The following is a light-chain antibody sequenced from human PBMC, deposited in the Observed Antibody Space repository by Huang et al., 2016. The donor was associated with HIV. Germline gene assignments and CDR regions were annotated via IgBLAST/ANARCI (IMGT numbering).Light chain of an antibody. J-gene: IGKJ4*01. CDR3: QQYNNWPLT. CDR1: QSVSTN. CDR2: GAS. V-gene: IGKV3-15*01. Sequence: EIVMTQSPATLSVAPGQRATLSSRASQSVSTNLAWYQQKPGQAPRLLIYGASTRATGLPARFSGSGSGTEFTLAINSLQSEDFAVYFCQQYNNWPLTFGGGTKVEIK.